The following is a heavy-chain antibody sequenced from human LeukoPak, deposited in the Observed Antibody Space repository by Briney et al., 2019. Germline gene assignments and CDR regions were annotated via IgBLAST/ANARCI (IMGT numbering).Heavy chain of an antibody. CDR3: ARRYAGGWTDY. J-gene: IGHJ4*02. D-gene: IGHD6-19*01. CDR1: GYTFTNND. Sequence: ASVKVSCKASGYTFTNNDINWVRQAPGQGLEWMGWMNPENGNTGFAEKFQGRVTMTRDTSISTAYMELSSLGSDDTAVYYCARRYAGGWTDYWGQGTLVTVSS. V-gene: IGHV1-8*01. CDR2: MNPENGNT.